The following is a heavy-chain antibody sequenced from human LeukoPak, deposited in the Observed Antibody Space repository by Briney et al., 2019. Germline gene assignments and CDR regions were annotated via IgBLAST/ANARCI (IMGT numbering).Heavy chain of an antibody. CDR1: GGSISSYY. J-gene: IGHJ5*02. D-gene: IGHD6-13*01. Sequence: SETLSLTCTVSGGSISSYYWSWIRQPPGKGLEWIGYMYYSGSTNYNPSLKSRVTISVDTSKTHFSLKLSSVTAADTAVYYCARHGDSSSWNGWFDPWGQGTLVTVSS. CDR3: ARHGDSSSWNGWFDP. V-gene: IGHV4-59*08. CDR2: MYYSGST.